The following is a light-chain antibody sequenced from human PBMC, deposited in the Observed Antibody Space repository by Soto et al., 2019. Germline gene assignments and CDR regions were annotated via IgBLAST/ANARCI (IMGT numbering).Light chain of an antibody. CDR3: SSYTSSSTVV. V-gene: IGLV2-14*01. J-gene: IGLJ2*01. CDR1: SSDVGTYNY. CDR2: DVS. Sequence: QPASVSGSPGQSITISCTGTSSDVGTYNYVSWYQQHPGKAPKLMIYDVSSRPSGVSNRFSGSKSGNTASLTISGLQAEDDADYYCSSYTSSSTVVFGGGTKLTVL.